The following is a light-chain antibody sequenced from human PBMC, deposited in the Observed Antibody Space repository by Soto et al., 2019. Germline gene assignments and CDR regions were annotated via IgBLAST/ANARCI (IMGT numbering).Light chain of an antibody. J-gene: IGKJ1*01. CDR1: QSIGVW. CDR2: DAS. Sequence: DIQMTQSPSTLSSSVGDRVTITCLASQSIGVWLAWYQQKPGRAPKLLIYDASTLQRGVPSRFSGSGSGTEFTLNISSLQPEDFATYYCQQYDISSGTFGQGTKVDI. CDR3: QQYDISSGT. V-gene: IGKV1-5*01.